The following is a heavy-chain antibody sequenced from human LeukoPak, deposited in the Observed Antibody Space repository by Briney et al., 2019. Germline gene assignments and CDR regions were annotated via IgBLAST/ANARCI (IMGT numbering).Heavy chain of an antibody. D-gene: IGHD6-19*01. CDR1: GGTFSSYA. J-gene: IGHJ2*01. Sequence: SVKVSCKASGGTFSSYAISWVRRAPGQGLEWMGRIIPIFGTANYAQKFQGRVTITTDESTSTAYMELSSLRSEDTAVYYCATFGYIAVAAPWHWYFDLWGRGTLVTVSS. CDR2: IIPIFGTA. CDR3: ATFGYIAVAAPWHWYFDL. V-gene: IGHV1-69*05.